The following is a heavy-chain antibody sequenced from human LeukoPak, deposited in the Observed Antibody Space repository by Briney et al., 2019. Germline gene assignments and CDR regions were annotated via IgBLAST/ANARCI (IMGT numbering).Heavy chain of an antibody. CDR1: GYSFTSYW. J-gene: IGHJ4*02. CDR2: IYPGDSDT. D-gene: IGHD3-22*01. CDR3: ARQGPTYYYDSSGYYLPGY. Sequence: GESLEISCKGSGYSFTSYWIGWVRQTPGKGLEWMGIIYPGDSDTRYSPSFQGQVTISADKSISTAYLQWSSLKASDTAMYYCARQGPTYYYDSSGYYLPGYWGQGTLVTVSS. V-gene: IGHV5-51*01.